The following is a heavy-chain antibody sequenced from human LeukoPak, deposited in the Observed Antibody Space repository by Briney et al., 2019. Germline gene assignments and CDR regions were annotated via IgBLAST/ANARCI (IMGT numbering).Heavy chain of an antibody. Sequence: GGSLRLSCLASGLNFNIHAMSWVRQAPGKGLEWVSTIGGVAVSSDYADSVRGRFSFSRDDSKNAVYLQMNSLRVEDTAVYYCVKDQFPGNGICDPFDKWGQGTMVTVS. J-gene: IGHJ3*02. V-gene: IGHV3-23*01. CDR1: GLNFNIHA. D-gene: IGHD2-8*01. CDR3: VKDQFPGNGICDPFDK. CDR2: IGGVAVSS.